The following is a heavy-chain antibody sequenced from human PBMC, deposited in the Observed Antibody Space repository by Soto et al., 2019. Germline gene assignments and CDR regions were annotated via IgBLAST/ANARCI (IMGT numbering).Heavy chain of an antibody. CDR3: ARGVNVARGPIVIVYYLES. Sequence: ETLPPTGVVSGDSVSSPNWLTWVRQPPGKRLEWIGEIYHSGGTNYNPYLKSRVTISVDNSKNHSSLNLTSLTAEDTAVYYCARGVNVARGPIVIVYYLESWGRGTLVTVSS. V-gene: IGHV4-4*02. CDR2: IYHSGGT. CDR1: GDSVSSPNW. J-gene: IGHJ4*02. D-gene: IGHD3-10*01.